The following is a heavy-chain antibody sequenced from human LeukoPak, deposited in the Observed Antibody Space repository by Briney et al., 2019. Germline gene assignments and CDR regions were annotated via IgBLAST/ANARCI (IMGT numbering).Heavy chain of an antibody. V-gene: IGHV3-23*01. CDR3: ARDLMGIAYRGAFYY. D-gene: IGHD6-13*01. CDR2: ISPSGDIT. Sequence: GGTLTLSCAASGFTFSRHGMNWVRQAPGKGLEWVSGISPSGDITYYADSVKGRFTISRDNSKNTLSLQVNSLRAEDTAVYYCARDLMGIAYRGAFYYWGQGTLVTVSS. J-gene: IGHJ4*02. CDR1: GFTFSRHG.